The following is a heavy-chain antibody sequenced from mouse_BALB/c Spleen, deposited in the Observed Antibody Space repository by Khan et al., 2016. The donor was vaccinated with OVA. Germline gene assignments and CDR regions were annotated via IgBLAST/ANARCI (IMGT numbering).Heavy chain of an antibody. CDR1: GYTFTDYG. D-gene: IGHD2-5*01. Sequence: QIQLVQSGPELKKPGETVRISCKASGYTFTDYGMNWVKQAPGKDLKWMGWINTYIGEPTYADDFKGRFAFSLETSASTAHLQINNLKNEDMATYFCARSRSNFRLDYWGQGTTLTVSS. V-gene: IGHV9-1*02. CDR2: INTYIGEP. CDR3: ARSRSNFRLDY. J-gene: IGHJ2*01.